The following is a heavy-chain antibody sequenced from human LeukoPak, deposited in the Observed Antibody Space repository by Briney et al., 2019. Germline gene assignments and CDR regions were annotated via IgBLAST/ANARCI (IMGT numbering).Heavy chain of an antibody. J-gene: IGHJ4*02. CDR3: ASGVNYFDY. Sequence: GGSLRLSCAASGFAFRTCTMNWVRQAPGKGLEWVSSISSRSSYIFYADSVKGRFTISRDNAKKSLYLQMNSLRAEDTAVYHCASGVNYFDYWGQGTLVTVSS. V-gene: IGHV3-21*01. CDR1: GFAFRTCT. D-gene: IGHD3-3*01. CDR2: ISSRSSYI.